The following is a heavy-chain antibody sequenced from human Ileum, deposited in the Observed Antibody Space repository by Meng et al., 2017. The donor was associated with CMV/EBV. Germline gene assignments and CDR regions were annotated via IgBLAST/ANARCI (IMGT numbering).Heavy chain of an antibody. CDR2: IWFHGTNK. V-gene: IGHV3-33*03. CDR1: GFTFSSYG. CDR3: ATHASLTTVTKMGNDH. D-gene: IGHD4-17*01. Sequence: SGFTFSSYGMHWVRQAPGKGLEWVAVIWFHGTNKYYADSVKGRFTISRDDSKNTLYLQMNGLRAEDTAVYYCATHASLTTVTKMGNDHWGQGTLVTVSS. J-gene: IGHJ5*02.